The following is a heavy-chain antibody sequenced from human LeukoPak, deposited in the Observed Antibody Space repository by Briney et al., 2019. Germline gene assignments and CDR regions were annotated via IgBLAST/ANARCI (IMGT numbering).Heavy chain of an antibody. J-gene: IGHJ4*02. CDR1: GFNFQRYG. CDR3: ARRAGAYSHPYDY. Sequence: GGTLRLSCVASGFNFQRYGMGWVRQAPGKGLEWVSATSGSADSTHYADSVKGRFTISRDNSKNTLYLQMNSLRAEDTAVYYCARRAGAYSHPYDYWGQGTLVTVSS. V-gene: IGHV3-23*01. D-gene: IGHD4/OR15-4a*01. CDR2: TSGSADST.